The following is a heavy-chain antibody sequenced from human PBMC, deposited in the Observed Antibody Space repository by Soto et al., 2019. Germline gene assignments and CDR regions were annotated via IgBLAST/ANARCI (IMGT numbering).Heavy chain of an antibody. Sequence: SETLSLTCAVYGGSFSGYYWSWIRQPPGKGLEWIGEINHSGSTNYNPSLKSRVTISVDTSKNQFSLKLSSVTAADTAVYYCARYRVATVTKSYYFDYWGQGTLVTVSS. J-gene: IGHJ4*02. V-gene: IGHV4-34*01. CDR3: ARYRVATVTKSYYFDY. CDR1: GGSFSGYY. CDR2: INHSGST. D-gene: IGHD4-17*01.